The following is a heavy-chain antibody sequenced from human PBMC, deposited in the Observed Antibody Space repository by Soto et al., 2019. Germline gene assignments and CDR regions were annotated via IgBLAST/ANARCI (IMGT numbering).Heavy chain of an antibody. CDR2: IHYSGST. J-gene: IGHJ4*02. CDR3: TRGGDPYKTGH. V-gene: IGHV4-59*01. Sequence: SETLSLTCSVSGASISTYYWSWIRQPPGKGLEWIGFIHYSGSTNYNPSLKGRVTMSVDTSKNQFSLKLTSVNTADTAIYYCTRGGDPYKTGHWGQGTLVTVSS. CDR1: GASISTYY. D-gene: IGHD2-21*01.